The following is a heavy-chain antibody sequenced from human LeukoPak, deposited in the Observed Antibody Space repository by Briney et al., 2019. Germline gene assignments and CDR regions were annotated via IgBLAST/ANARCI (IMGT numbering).Heavy chain of an antibody. CDR1: GYSFTNYW. J-gene: IGHJ5*02. CDR2: IYPADSDI. V-gene: IGHV5-51*01. CDR3: ARQEYCSGASCYTWFDP. D-gene: IGHD2-15*01. Sequence: GESLKISCKGSGYSFTNYWIAWVRQMPGKGLEWMGIIYPADSDIRYSPSFQGQVTISADKSISTAYLQWNSLKASDTAMYYCARQEYCSGASCYTWFDPWGQGTLVTVSS.